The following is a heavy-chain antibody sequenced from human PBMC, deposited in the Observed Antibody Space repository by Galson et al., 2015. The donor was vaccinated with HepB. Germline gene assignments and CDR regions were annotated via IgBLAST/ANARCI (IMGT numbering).Heavy chain of an antibody. V-gene: IGHV3-11*06. J-gene: IGHJ4*02. CDR3: ARVAHSDYGDHAHFDY. CDR1: GFTFSDYY. CDR2: ISSTAIYT. Sequence: SLRLSCAASGFTFSDYYMSWIRQAPRKGLGWLSYISSTAIYTNYADSVKGRFTISRDNVKNSVFLQMNSLRADDTAVYFCARVAHSDYGDHAHFDYWGQGALVTVSS. D-gene: IGHD4-17*01.